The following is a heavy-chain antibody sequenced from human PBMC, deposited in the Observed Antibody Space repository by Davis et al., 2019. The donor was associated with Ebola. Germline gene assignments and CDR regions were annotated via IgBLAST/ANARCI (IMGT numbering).Heavy chain of an antibody. CDR1: GFTFRSYG. V-gene: IGHV3-30*03. CDR3: ATTPQYSSGQNKPFDY. CDR2: ISYDGSNK. D-gene: IGHD6-19*01. Sequence: GESLKISCAASGFTFRSYGMHWVRQAPGKGLEWVAVISYDGSNKYYADSVKGRFTISRDNSKNTLYLQMNSLRAEDTAVYYCATTPQYSSGQNKPFDYWGQGTLVTVSS. J-gene: IGHJ4*02.